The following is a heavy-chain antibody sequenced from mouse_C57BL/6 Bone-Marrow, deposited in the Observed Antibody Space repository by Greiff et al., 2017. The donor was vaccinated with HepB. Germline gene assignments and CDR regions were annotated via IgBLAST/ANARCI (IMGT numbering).Heavy chain of an antibody. D-gene: IGHD1-1*01. CDR3: ARHKDRDYGSSHWYFDV. V-gene: IGHV1-62-2*01. CDR2: FYPGSGSI. CDR1: GYTFTEYT. J-gene: IGHJ1*03. Sequence: VQLQQSGAELVKPGASVKLSCKASGYTFTEYTIHWVKQRSGEGLEWFGWFYPGSGSIKYNEKFKDKATLTADKSSSTVYMELSRLTSEDSAVYFCARHKDRDYGSSHWYFDVWGTGTAVTVSS.